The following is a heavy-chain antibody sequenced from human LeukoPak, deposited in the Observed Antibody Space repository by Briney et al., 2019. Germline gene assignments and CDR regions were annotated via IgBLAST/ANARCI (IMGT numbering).Heavy chain of an antibody. Sequence: KPSETLSLTCAVYGGSFSGYYWSWIRQPPGKGLEWIGEINHSGSTNYNPSLKSRVTISVDTSKNQFSLKLSSVTAADTAVYYCARDITMMDNWFDPWGQGTLVTVSS. D-gene: IGHD3-22*01. V-gene: IGHV4-34*01. J-gene: IGHJ5*02. CDR2: INHSGST. CDR1: GGSFSGYY. CDR3: ARDITMMDNWFDP.